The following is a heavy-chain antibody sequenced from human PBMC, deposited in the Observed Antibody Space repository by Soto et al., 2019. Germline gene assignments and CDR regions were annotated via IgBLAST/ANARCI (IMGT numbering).Heavy chain of an antibody. V-gene: IGHV4-59*11. CDR1: VCSIISHC. Sequence: SETLSRTCTFSVCSIISHCCSLFLQAPGKGLEWIGCIYYRGNTFYNPSLKSRGTISVDTSNNKFSLKLDSVAPADTAVYYCARHAREESGLEVWGPGNAVNVSS. D-gene: IGHD5-12*01. CDR2: IYYRGNT. CDR3: ARHAREESGLEV. J-gene: IGHJ6*01.